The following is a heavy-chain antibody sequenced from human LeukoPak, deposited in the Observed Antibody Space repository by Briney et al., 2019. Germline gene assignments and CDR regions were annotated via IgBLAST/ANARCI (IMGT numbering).Heavy chain of an antibody. V-gene: IGHV3-48*02. CDR3: ARSSGFLIDY. CDR1: GFTFSSYS. CDR2: IGSSGSTM. J-gene: IGHJ4*02. Sequence: AGGSLRLSCAASGFTFSSYSMNWVRQAPGKGLEWVSYIGSSGSTMYYADSVKGRFTISRDNAKNSLYLQMNSLRDEDTAVYYGARSSGFLIDYWGQGTLVTVSS. D-gene: IGHD5-12*01.